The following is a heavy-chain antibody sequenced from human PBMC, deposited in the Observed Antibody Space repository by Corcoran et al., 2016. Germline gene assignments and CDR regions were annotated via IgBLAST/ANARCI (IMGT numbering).Heavy chain of an antibody. V-gene: IGHV3-30*18. CDR1: GFTFSNYG. CDR2: ISYDGSRK. Sequence: QVQLVESGGGVVQPGRSLRLSCAASGFTFSNYGMYWVRQAPGKGLGWVTFISYDGSRKYYADSVKGRFTVSRDNSKNTLYLQMNSLRVEDTALYYCAKDRSGTWSFDYWGQGALVTVSS. D-gene: IGHD6-13*01. CDR3: AKDRSGTWSFDY. J-gene: IGHJ4*02.